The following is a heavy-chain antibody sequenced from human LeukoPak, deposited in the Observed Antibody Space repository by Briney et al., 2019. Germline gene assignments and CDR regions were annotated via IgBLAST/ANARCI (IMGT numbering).Heavy chain of an antibody. J-gene: IGHJ1*01. V-gene: IGHV3-48*01. CDR2: ISSSSSTI. CDR3: AKEEQQLIPLPRPSQH. Sequence: GGSLRLSCAASGFTFSTYSMSWVRQAPGKGLEWVSYISSSSSTIYYADSVKGRFTISRDNSKNTLYLQMNSLRAEDTAVYYCAKEEQQLIPLPRPSQHWGQGTLVTVSS. D-gene: IGHD6-13*01. CDR1: GFTFSTYS.